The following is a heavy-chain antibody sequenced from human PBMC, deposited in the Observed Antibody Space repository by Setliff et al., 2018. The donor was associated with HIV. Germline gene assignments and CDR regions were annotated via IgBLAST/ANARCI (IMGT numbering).Heavy chain of an antibody. CDR2: SRNKVNSYTT. D-gene: IGHD3-10*01. CDR1: GGSISRSN. V-gene: IGHV3-72*01. Sequence: LSLTCAVSGGSISRSNWWTWVRQAPGKGLEWVGRSRNKVNSYTTEYAASVKGRFTISRDDSKNSLYLQMNSLKTEDTAVYYCARGRLLWSGSYYYYYMDVWGKGTTVTVSS. J-gene: IGHJ6*03. CDR3: ARGRLLWSGSYYYYYMDV.